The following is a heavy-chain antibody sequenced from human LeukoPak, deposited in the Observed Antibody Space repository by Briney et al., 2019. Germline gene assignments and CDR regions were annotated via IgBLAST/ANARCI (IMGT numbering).Heavy chain of an antibody. CDR3: AKHWYYDFWSGYYRGPNWFDP. V-gene: IGHV3-23*01. J-gene: IGHJ5*02. CDR2: ISGSGGST. CDR1: GFTFSSYA. Sequence: GGSLRLSCAASGFTFSSYAMSWVRQAPGKGLEWVPAISGSGGSTYYADSVKGRFTISRDNSKNTLYLQMNSLRAEDTAVYYCAKHWYYDFWSGYYRGPNWFDPWGQGTLVTVSS. D-gene: IGHD3-3*01.